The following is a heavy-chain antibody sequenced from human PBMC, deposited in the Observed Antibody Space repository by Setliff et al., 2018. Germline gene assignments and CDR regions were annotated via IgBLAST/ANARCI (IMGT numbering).Heavy chain of an antibody. CDR3: ASPRLSYYDNGAFPSDAFDL. D-gene: IGHD3-22*01. Sequence: SETLSLTCTVSDDSFTSSRYYWGWIRQAPGSGLEWIGSISYSGTPYYNASVESRVTISVDTSKNQFSLKLRSVTAADTAVYYCASPRLSYYDNGAFPSDAFDLWGQGTMVTVSS. CDR1: DDSFTSSRYY. CDR2: ISYSGTP. V-gene: IGHV4-39*07. J-gene: IGHJ3*01.